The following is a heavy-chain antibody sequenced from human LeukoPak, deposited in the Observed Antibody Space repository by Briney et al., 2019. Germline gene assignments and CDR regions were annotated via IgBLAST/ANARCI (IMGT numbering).Heavy chain of an antibody. D-gene: IGHD3-22*01. CDR3: TTDKWGYYDSSGYSTDAFDI. Sequence: GGSLRLSCAASGFTSSNAWMSWVRQAPGKGLEWVGRIKSKTDGGTTDYAAPVKGRFTISRDDSKNTLYLQMNSLKTEDTAVYYCTTDKWGYYDSSGYSTDAFDIWGQGTMVTVSS. CDR2: IKSKTDGGTT. CDR1: GFTSSNAW. J-gene: IGHJ3*02. V-gene: IGHV3-15*01.